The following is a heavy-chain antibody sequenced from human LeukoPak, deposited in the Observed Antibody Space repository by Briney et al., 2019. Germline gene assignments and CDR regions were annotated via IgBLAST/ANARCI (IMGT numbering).Heavy chain of an antibody. D-gene: IGHD2-21*01. Sequence: SETLSLTCAVHGVSFRAHYWSWIRQSPGKGLEWIGETNPGGQTNYNPSLKSRVTISVGPSENRFSLRLTSVTAADTAVYFCARIRCGHSDEICYYYWGRGTLVTVSS. V-gene: IGHV4-34*01. CDR3: ARIRCGHSDEICYYY. J-gene: IGHJ4*02. CDR1: GVSFRAHY. CDR2: TNPGGQT.